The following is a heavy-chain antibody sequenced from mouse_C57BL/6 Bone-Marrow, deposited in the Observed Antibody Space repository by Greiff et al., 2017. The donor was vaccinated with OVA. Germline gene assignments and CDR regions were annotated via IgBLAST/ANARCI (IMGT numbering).Heavy chain of an antibody. D-gene: IGHD2-1*01. J-gene: IGHJ1*03. V-gene: IGHV1-52*01. Sequence: QVQLQQPGAELVRPGSSVKLSCKASGYTFTSYWMHWVKQRPIQGLEWIGNIDPSDSETHYNQKFKDKATLTVDKSSSTAYMQLSSLTSEDSAVYYCARGIYYGSYFDVWGTGTTVTVSS. CDR2: IDPSDSET. CDR1: GYTFTSYW. CDR3: ARGIYYGSYFDV.